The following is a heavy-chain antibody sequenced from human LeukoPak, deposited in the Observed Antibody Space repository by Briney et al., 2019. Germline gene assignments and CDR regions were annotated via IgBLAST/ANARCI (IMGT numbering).Heavy chain of an antibody. CDR3: ARGFVYTTDYYGSGSYPDAFDI. CDR1: GFTFSDYY. J-gene: IGHJ3*02. Sequence: GGSLRLSCAAPGFTFSDYYMSWIRQAPGKGLEWVSYISSSGSTIYYADSVKGRFTISRDNSKNTLYLQMNSLRAEDTAVYYCARGFVYTTDYYGSGSYPDAFDIWGQGTMVTVSS. CDR2: ISSSGSTI. V-gene: IGHV3-11*01. D-gene: IGHD3-10*01.